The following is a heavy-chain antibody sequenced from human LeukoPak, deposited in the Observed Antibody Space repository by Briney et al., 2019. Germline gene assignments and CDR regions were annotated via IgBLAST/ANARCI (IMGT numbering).Heavy chain of an antibody. CDR2: ISSGGSTI. J-gene: IGHJ6*02. D-gene: IGHD3-9*01. CDR3: ARGLDRDYGLDV. V-gene: IGHV3-11*01. CDR1: GFTFSDHY. Sequence: GGSLRLSCAASGFTFSDHYMSWLRQAPGKGLEWLSYISSGGSTIYSAESVKGRFTFSRDNAKNSVYLEMTSLRAEDTAVYFCARGLDRDYGLDVWGQGTTVTVSS.